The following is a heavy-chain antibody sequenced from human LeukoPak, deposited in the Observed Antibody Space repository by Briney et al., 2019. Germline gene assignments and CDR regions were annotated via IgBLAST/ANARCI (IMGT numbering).Heavy chain of an antibody. V-gene: IGHV4-59*12. Sequence: SETLSLTCTVSGGSISSYYWSWIRQPPGKGLEWIGYIYYSGSTNYNPSLKSRVTISVDTSKNQFSLKLSSVTAADTAVYYCARENCDILTGYHPDAFDIWGQGTMVTVSS. CDR3: ARENCDILTGYHPDAFDI. CDR1: GGSISSYY. J-gene: IGHJ3*02. D-gene: IGHD3-9*01. CDR2: IYYSGST.